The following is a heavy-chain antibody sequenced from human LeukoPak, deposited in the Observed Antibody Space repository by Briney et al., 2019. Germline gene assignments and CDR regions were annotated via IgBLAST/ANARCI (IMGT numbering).Heavy chain of an antibody. Sequence: GGSLRLSCAASGFTFSSYAMSWVRQAPGKGLEWVANVNQDTSERYYVDSVKGRFTISRDNAKNSLYLQMNSLRAEDTAVYYCGRAMKDWGQGILVTVSS. CDR1: GFTFSSYA. CDR2: VNQDTSER. CDR3: GRAMKD. J-gene: IGHJ4*02. V-gene: IGHV3-7*03.